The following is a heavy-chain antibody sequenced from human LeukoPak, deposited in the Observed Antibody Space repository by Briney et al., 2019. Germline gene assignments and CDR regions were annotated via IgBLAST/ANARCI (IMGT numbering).Heavy chain of an antibody. J-gene: IGHJ4*02. CDR3: ARWRWQQSEFDL. D-gene: IGHD5-24*01. CDR2: IFPDGHQE. V-gene: IGHV3-7*01. CDR1: GFSFSSYH. Sequence: GGPLRLSCVASGFSFSSYHMSWVRQAPGKGLGCVAHIFPDGHQESCDASVRGRFTVSRDNAKNSVFLQMKSLRVEDTAIYYCARWRWQQSEFDLWGQGALVTVSS.